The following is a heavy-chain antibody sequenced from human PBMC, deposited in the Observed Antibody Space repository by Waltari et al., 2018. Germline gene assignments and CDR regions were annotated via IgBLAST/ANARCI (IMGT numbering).Heavy chain of an antibody. D-gene: IGHD3-22*01. CDR3: LKKNDEVYDRNGLVYDAFDM. CDR1: GFTFDDYA. CDR2: INWNSECK. V-gene: IGHV3-9*01. J-gene: IGHJ3*02. Sequence: EVQLVESGGGLVQPGRSLRLSCAASGFTFDDYAMHWVRQVPGKGLEWGAGINWNSECKGYGDSVKGRFTISRDNARNYLYLQMNSLTTEDTALYYCLKKNDEVYDRNGLVYDAFDMWGQGTMVTVSS.